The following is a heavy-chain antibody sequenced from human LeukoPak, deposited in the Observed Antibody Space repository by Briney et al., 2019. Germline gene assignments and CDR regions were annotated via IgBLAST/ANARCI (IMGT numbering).Heavy chain of an antibody. D-gene: IGHD2-21*02. V-gene: IGHV3-66*01. Sequence: GGSLRLSCGVSGFIVSRNYTSWVRQAPGKGLEWVSVIYSGGNTDYADSVRGRFTISRDISKNTVYLQMNSLRSEDTAVYHCASGAGRGGADWEFDYWGQGTLVTVSS. J-gene: IGHJ4*02. CDR3: ASGAGRGGADWEFDY. CDR2: IYSGGNT. CDR1: GFIVSRNY.